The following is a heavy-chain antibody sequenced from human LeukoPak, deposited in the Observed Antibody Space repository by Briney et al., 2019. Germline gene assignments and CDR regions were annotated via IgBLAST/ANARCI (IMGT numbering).Heavy chain of an antibody. CDR2: ISGSGGST. V-gene: IGHV3-23*01. D-gene: IGHD6-13*01. CDR1: GFTFSSYA. J-gene: IGHJ4*02. Sequence: GGSLRLSCAASGFTFSSYAMSWVRQAPGKGLEWVSAISGSGGSTSVEGRVTSSRDISKNTMDLQMNSRRAEDMAVYYCAKDRTAPHSRSWYPYFGYWPQGTLVSV. CDR3: AKDRTAPHSRSWYPYFGY.